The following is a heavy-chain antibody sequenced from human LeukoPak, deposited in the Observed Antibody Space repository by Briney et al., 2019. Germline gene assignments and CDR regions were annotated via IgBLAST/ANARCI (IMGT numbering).Heavy chain of an antibody. CDR2: ISSSSSYI. V-gene: IGHV3-21*01. D-gene: IGHD6-13*01. Sequence: PGGSLRLSCAASGFTFSSYSMNWVRQAPGKGLEWVSSISSSSSYIYYADSVKGRLTTSRDNAKNSLYLQMNSLRAEDTAVYYCASNPPAAESYWGQGTLVTVSS. CDR1: GFTFSSYS. CDR3: ASNPPAAESY. J-gene: IGHJ4*02.